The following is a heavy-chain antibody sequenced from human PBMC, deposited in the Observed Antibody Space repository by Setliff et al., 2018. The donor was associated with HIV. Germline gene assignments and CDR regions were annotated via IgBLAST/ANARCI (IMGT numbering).Heavy chain of an antibody. CDR2: INHSEDT. J-gene: IGHJ5*02. Sequence: SETLSLTCAVHGGSFSGHQWSWIRQPPGKGLEWIGEINHSEDTNYNSFLKSRVTISLDMSKNQFSLKLSSVTAADTAVYYCARCRLNGGFNLWGQGTLVTVSS. D-gene: IGHD7-27*01. CDR3: ARCRLNGGFNL. V-gene: IGHV4-34*01. CDR1: GGSFSGHQ.